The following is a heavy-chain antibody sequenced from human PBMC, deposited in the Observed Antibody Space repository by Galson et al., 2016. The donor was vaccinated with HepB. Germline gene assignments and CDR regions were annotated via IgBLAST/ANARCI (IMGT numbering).Heavy chain of an antibody. D-gene: IGHD3-10*01. Sequence: SLRLSCAASGFTFSNYYMTWIRQAPGKGLESISYISTSGITIYYADSVKGRFTISRDNAKNLLYLQMNSLRAEDTAVYYCARQYGWGAHHCDSWGHGTLVTVSS. J-gene: IGHJ5*01. CDR1: GFTFSNYY. V-gene: IGHV3-11*01. CDR3: ARQYGWGAHHCDS. CDR2: ISTSGITI.